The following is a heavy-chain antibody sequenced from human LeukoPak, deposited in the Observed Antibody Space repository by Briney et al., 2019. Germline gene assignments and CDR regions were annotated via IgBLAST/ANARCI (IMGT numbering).Heavy chain of an antibody. J-gene: IGHJ5*02. CDR1: GASVTSGGFY. CDR2: VYYTGSS. V-gene: IGHV4-39*01. CDR3: ARHSGSGSLSRPFDP. Sequence: SETLSLTCSVSGASVTSGGFYWGWLRQPPGKGLEWIATVYYTGSSYYNPSLKSRATISIDTSKNQFSLNLRSVIAADTALYYCARHSGSGSLSRPFDPWGQGTLVTVSS. D-gene: IGHD3-10*01.